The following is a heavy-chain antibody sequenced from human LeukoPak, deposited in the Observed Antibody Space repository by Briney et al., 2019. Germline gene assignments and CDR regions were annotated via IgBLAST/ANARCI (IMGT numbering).Heavy chain of an antibody. CDR3: ARGQTDSSSWYWFDP. CDR2: INPNSGGT. J-gene: IGHJ5*02. Sequence: ASVKVSCKASGYTFTGYYMHWVRQAPGQGLEWMGWINPNSGGTNYAQKFQGKVTMTRDTSISTAYMELSRLRSDDTAVYYCARGQTDSSSWYWFDPWGQGTLVTVSS. D-gene: IGHD6-13*01. V-gene: IGHV1-2*02. CDR1: GYTFTGYY.